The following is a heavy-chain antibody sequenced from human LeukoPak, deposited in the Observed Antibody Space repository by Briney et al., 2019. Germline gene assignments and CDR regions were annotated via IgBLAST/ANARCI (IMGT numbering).Heavy chain of an antibody. CDR3: ASLGVGAGAVAGTGDTDY. Sequence: PSETLSLTCTVSGGSISSSSYYWGWIRQPPGKGLEWIGSIYYSGSTYYNPSLKSRVTISVDTSKNQFSLKLSSVTAADTAVYYCASLGVGAGAVAGTGDTDYWGQGTLVTVSS. J-gene: IGHJ4*02. CDR2: IYYSGST. V-gene: IGHV4-39*01. D-gene: IGHD6-19*01. CDR1: GGSISSSSYY.